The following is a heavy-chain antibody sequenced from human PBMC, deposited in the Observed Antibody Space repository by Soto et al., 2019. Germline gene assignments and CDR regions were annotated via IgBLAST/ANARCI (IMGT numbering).Heavy chain of an antibody. V-gene: IGHV3-49*04. CDR3: TRDQPITP. J-gene: IGHJ3*01. D-gene: IGHD3-10*01. Sequence: GGSLRLSCTASGFTFGDYAMSWVRQAPGKGLEWVGFIRSKGSGGTSEYAASVKGRFTFSRDDSKSIAYLQMNSLKIEDTAAYYCTRDQPITPWGQGTMVTVSS. CDR2: IRSKGSGGTS. CDR1: GFTFGDYA.